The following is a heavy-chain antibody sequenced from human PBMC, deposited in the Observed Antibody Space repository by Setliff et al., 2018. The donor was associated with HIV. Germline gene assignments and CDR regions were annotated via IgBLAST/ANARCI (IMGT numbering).Heavy chain of an antibody. CDR1: GGTFSSYA. CDR3: ARDYSPTFYYYDSSGTFDY. D-gene: IGHD3-22*01. V-gene: IGHV1-69*10. J-gene: IGHJ4*02. Sequence: SVKVSCKASGGTFSSYAISWVRQAPGQGLEWMGGIIPILGIANCAQKFQGRVTITAVESTSTAYMELSSLRSEDTAVYYCARDYSPTFYYYDSSGTFDYWGQGTLVTVSS. CDR2: IIPILGIA.